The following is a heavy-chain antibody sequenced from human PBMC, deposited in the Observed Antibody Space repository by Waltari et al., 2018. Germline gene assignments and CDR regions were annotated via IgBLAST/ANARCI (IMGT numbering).Heavy chain of an antibody. D-gene: IGHD6-13*01. CDR2: IYYSGST. CDR1: GGSISSSSYY. J-gene: IGHJ2*01. CDR3: ARAYSSSWYVWYFDL. Sequence: QLQLQESGPGLVKPSETLSLPCTVSGGSISSSSYYWGWIRQSPGKGLEWIGSIYYSGSTYYNPSLKSRVTISVDTSKNQFSLKLSSVTAADTAVYYCARAYSSSWYVWYFDLWGRGTLVTVSS. V-gene: IGHV4-39*07.